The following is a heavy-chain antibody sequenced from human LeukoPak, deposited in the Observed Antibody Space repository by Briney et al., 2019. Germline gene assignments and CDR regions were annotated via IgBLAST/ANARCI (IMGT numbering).Heavy chain of an antibody. J-gene: IGHJ4*02. CDR3: AKGGHYYDSSGPKRAFHY. D-gene: IGHD3-22*01. Sequence: GGSLRLSCGASGFTFSCYAVGRVPRTPGWVVEWVSAISGSGGSTSYADCERRRFPISRDNHKNTLYLQMNSLRAEDTAVYYCAKGGHYYDSSGPKRAFHYWGQGTLVTVSS. V-gene: IGHV3-23*01. CDR1: GFTFSCYA. CDR2: ISGSGGST.